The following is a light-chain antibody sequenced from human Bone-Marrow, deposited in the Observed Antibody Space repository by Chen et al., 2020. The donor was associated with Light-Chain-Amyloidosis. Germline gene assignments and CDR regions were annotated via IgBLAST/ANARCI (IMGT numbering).Light chain of an antibody. CDR1: SSDVGGDNH. V-gene: IGLV2-14*01. CDR2: GVT. Sequence: QSALTQPAPVSGSPGQSITISCTGTSSDVGGDNHVSWYQQHPDKAPKLMIYGVTNRPSWVPDRFSCSKSDNTASLTISGLQTEDEADYFCSSYTITNTLVFGSGTRVTVL. CDR3: SSYTITNTLV. J-gene: IGLJ1*01.